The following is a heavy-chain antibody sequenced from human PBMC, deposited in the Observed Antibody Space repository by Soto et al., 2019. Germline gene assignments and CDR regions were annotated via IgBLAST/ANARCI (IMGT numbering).Heavy chain of an antibody. CDR1: GFTFSSYA. Sequence: GGSLRLSCAASGFTFSSYAMHWVRQAPGKGLEWVAVISYDGSNKYYADSVKGRFTISRDNSKNTLYLQMNSLRAEHTGVYYCARDGNQLGLYYCDSSGYLDSWGQGTLVTVYS. V-gene: IGHV3-30-3*01. D-gene: IGHD3-22*01. CDR2: ISYDGSNK. J-gene: IGHJ4*02. CDR3: ARDGNQLGLYYCDSSGYLDS.